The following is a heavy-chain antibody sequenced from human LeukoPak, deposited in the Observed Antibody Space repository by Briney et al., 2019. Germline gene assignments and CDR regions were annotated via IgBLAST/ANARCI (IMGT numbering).Heavy chain of an antibody. D-gene: IGHD1-26*01. CDR2: IFYTGST. CDR1: GGSISSGDSY. Sequence: SETLSLTCTVSGGSISSGDSYWTWIRRPPGKGLEWIGFIFYTGSTYYNPSLKGRITLSVDTSKNQFSLKLSSVTAADTAVYYCAREQQSGTDYYYGMNVWGQGTTVAVSS. V-gene: IGHV4-30-4*01. J-gene: IGHJ6*02. CDR3: AREQQSGTDYYYGMNV.